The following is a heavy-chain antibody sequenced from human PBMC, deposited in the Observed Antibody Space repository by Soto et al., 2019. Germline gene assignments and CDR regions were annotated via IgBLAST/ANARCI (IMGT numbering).Heavy chain of an antibody. J-gene: IGHJ6*03. CDR3: ATLVVPAAKGRRGYYYMDV. D-gene: IGHD2-2*01. V-gene: IGHV1-18*01. CDR1: GYTFTSYG. Sequence: ASVKVSCKASGYTFTSYGISWVRQAPGQGLEWMGWISAYNGNTNYAQKLQGRVTMTTDTSTSTAYMELRSLRSDDTAVYYCATLVVPAAKGRRGYYYMDVWGKGTTVTVS. CDR2: ISAYNGNT.